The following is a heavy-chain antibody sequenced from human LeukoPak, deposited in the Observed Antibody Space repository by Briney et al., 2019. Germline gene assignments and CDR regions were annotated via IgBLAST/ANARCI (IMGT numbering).Heavy chain of an antibody. V-gene: IGHV3-23*01. J-gene: IGHJ3*02. CDR3: ARACSGGSCYLAAFGI. Sequence: PGGSLRLSCAASGFTFSSYAMSWVRQAPGKGLGWVSAISDSGGSTYYADSVKGRFTISRDNSKNTLYLQVNSLRAGDTAVYYCARACSGGSCYLAAFGIWGQGTMVTVSS. D-gene: IGHD2-15*01. CDR2: ISDSGGST. CDR1: GFTFSSYA.